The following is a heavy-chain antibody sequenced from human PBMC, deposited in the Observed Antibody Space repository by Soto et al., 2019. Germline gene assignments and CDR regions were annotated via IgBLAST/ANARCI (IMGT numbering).Heavy chain of an antibody. CDR3: AREGPKDVLRFLACPRWFDP. J-gene: IGHJ5*02. V-gene: IGHV1-69*01. D-gene: IGHD3-3*01. Sequence: QVQLVQSGAEVKKPGSSVKVSCKASGGTFSSYAISWVRQAPGQGLEWMGGIIPIFGTANYAQKFQGRVTITADESTSTAYMALSSLRSEDTAVYYCAREGPKDVLRFLACPRWFDPWGQGTLVTVSS. CDR2: IIPIFGTA. CDR1: GGTFSSYA.